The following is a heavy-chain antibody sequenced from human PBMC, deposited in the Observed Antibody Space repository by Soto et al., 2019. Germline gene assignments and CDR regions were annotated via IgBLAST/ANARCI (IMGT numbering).Heavy chain of an antibody. CDR3: TTGEVLRYFDWLSRYYYYGMDV. D-gene: IGHD3-9*01. Sequence: GGSLRLSCAASGFTFSNAWMSWVRQAPGKGLEWVGRIKSKTDGGTTDYAAPVKGRFTISRDDSKNTLYLQMNSLKTEDTAVYYCTTGEVLRYFDWLSRYYYYGMDVWGQGTTVTVSS. J-gene: IGHJ6*02. V-gene: IGHV3-15*01. CDR1: GFTFSNAW. CDR2: IKSKTDGGTT.